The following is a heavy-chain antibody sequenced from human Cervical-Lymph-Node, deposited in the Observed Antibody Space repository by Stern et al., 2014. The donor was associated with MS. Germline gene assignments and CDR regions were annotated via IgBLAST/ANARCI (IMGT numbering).Heavy chain of an antibody. CDR2: AWFVGSTA. CDR1: GFTFSSYG. D-gene: IGHD5-24*01. CDR3: ARGHIPYAYNYLFDY. Sequence: VQLLESGGGVVQPGTSLRLSCAASGFTFSSYGMHWVRQAPGQGLWWAALAWFVGSTAYYTNSVKGRFTISRDNSKNTLSLQMNSLTAEDTAVYYCARGHIPYAYNYLFDYWGQGTLVTVSS. V-gene: IGHV3-33*01. J-gene: IGHJ4*02.